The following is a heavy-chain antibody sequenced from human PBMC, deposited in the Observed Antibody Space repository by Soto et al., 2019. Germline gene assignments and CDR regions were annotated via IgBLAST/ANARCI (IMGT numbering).Heavy chain of an antibody. CDR1: GYTFTSYG. D-gene: IGHD2-21*02. J-gene: IGHJ6*02. Sequence: ASVKVSCKASGYTFTSYGISWVRQAPGQGLEWMGWISAYNGNTNYAQKLQGRVTMTTDTSTSTAYMELRSLRSDDTAVYYCARVKGCGGDCYQYYYGMDVWGQGTTVTAP. CDR3: ARVKGCGGDCYQYYYGMDV. CDR2: ISAYNGNT. V-gene: IGHV1-18*01.